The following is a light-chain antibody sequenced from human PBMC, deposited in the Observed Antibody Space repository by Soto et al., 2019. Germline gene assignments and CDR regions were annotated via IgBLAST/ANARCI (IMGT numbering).Light chain of an antibody. CDR3: QTWGTGFQV. V-gene: IGLV4-69*01. Sequence: QLVLTQSPSASASLGASVRLTCTLSSGHSSYAIAWHQKQPGKSPRYLMDLKNDSSPTKGDGIPDRFSGSSSGAERSLIISSLQSEDEADYYCQTWGTGFQVFGGGTKLTVL. CDR2: LKNDSSP. CDR1: SGHSSYA. J-gene: IGLJ2*01.